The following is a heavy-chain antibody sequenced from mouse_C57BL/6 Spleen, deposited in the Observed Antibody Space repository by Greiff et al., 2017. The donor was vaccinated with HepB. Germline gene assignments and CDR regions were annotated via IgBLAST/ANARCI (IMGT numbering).Heavy chain of an antibody. J-gene: IGHJ1*03. V-gene: IGHV1-22*01. CDR1: GYTFTDYN. CDR3: ARRIYYYGSSYWYFDV. D-gene: IGHD1-1*01. Sequence: EVQLQQSGPELVKPGASVKMSCKASGYTFTDYNMHWVKQSHGKSLEWIGYINPNNGGTSYNQKFKGKATLTVNKSSSTAYMQLSSLTYEDSAVYYCARRIYYYGSSYWYFDVWGTGTTVTVSS. CDR2: INPNNGGT.